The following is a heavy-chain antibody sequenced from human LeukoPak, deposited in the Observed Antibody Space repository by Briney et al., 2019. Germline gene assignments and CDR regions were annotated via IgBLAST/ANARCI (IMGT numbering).Heavy chain of an antibody. CDR3: ARGPSYYDILTGYPYYFDY. CDR1: GFTFSSYS. Sequence: GGSLRLSCAASGFTFSSYSMNWVRQAPGKGLEWVSYISSSSSTIYYADSVKGRFTISRDNAKNSLYLQMNSLRAEDTAVYYCARGPSYYDILTGYPYYFDYWGQGTLVTVSS. J-gene: IGHJ4*02. V-gene: IGHV3-48*04. CDR2: ISSSSSTI. D-gene: IGHD3-9*01.